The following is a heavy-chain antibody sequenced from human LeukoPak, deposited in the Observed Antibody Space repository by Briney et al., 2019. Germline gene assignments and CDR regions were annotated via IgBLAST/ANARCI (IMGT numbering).Heavy chain of an antibody. CDR2: IYYSGST. CDR3: ARRAGDALRYFDL. V-gene: IGHV4-59*08. D-gene: IGHD7-27*01. CDR1: GGSISSYY. Sequence: PSETLSLTCTVSGGSISSYYWSWIRQPPGKGLEWIGYIYYSGSTNYNPSLKSRVTISVDTSKNQFSLKLSSVTAADTAVYYCARRAGDALRYFDLWGRGTLVTVSS. J-gene: IGHJ2*01.